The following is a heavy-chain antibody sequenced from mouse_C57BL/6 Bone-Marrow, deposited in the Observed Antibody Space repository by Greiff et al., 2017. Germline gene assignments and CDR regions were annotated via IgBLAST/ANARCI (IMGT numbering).Heavy chain of an antibody. Sequence: VQLKESGGGLVKPGGSLKLSCAASGFTFSDYGMHWVRQAPEKGLEWVAYISSGSSTIYYADTVKGRFTISRDNAKNTLFLQMTSLRSEDTAMYYCARAALSYAMDYWGQGTSVTVSS. V-gene: IGHV5-17*01. CDR1: GFTFSDYG. CDR2: ISSGSSTI. D-gene: IGHD6-1*01. CDR3: ARAALSYAMDY. J-gene: IGHJ4*01.